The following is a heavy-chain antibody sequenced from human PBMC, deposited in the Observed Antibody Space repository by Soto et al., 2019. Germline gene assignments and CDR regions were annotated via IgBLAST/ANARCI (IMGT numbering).Heavy chain of an antibody. CDR2: IYYNGST. J-gene: IGHJ5*02. CDR1: GGSISGYY. CDR3: ARTYYDFWSGYWRWFDP. D-gene: IGHD3-3*01. Sequence: SETLSLTCTVSGGSISGYYWSWIRQPPGIGLEWIGYIYYNGSTNYNPSLKSRVTISVDTSKNQFSLKLSSVTAADTAVYYCARTYYDFWSGYWRWFDPWGQGTLVTVSS. V-gene: IGHV4-59*01.